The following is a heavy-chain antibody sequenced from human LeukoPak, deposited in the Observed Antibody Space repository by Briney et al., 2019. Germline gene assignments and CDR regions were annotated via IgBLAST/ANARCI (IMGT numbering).Heavy chain of an antibody. D-gene: IGHD6-13*01. J-gene: IGHJ4*02. CDR3: ARFSSSSWYYFDF. Sequence: ASVKVSCKASGYTFTSYDINWVRQATGRGLEWMGWMDPNSGNTGYAQKFQGRVTMTRDTSISTAYMELSSLRSEDTAVYYCARFSSSSWYYFDFWGQGTLVTVSA. V-gene: IGHV1-8*01. CDR2: MDPNSGNT. CDR1: GYTFTSYD.